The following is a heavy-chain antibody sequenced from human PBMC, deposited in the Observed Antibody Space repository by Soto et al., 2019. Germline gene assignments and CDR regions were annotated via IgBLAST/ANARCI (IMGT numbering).Heavy chain of an antibody. J-gene: IGHJ4*02. CDR1: GVSISGFY. V-gene: IGHV4-59*08. D-gene: IGHD6-19*01. CDR2: IYYTGST. CDR3: ARHVRQWLPREGFGS. Sequence: MSSETLSLTCTVSGVSISGFYWSWIRQPPGKGLEWLGYIYYTGSTSYNPSLKNRVTISLDASKNQFSLELSSVTAADTAVYYCARHVRQWLPREGFGSWGQGTLVTVSS.